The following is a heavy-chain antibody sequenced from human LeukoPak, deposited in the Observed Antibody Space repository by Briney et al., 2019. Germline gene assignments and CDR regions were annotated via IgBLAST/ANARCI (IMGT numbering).Heavy chain of an antibody. CDR1: GGTFSSYA. D-gene: IGHD3-9*01. V-gene: IGHV1-69*13. J-gene: IGHJ6*04. CDR3: ARAGYYDILTGLLYYYGMDV. CDR2: IIPIFGTA. Sequence: ASVKVSCTASGGTFSSYAISWVRQAPGQGLEWMGGIIPIFGTANYAQKFQGRVTITADESTSTAYMELSSLRSEDTAVYYCARAGYYDILTGLLYYYGMDVWGKGTTVTVSS.